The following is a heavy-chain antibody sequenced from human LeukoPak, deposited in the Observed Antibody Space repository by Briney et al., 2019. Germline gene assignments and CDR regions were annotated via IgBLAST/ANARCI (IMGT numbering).Heavy chain of an antibody. D-gene: IGHD3-10*01. Sequence: SQTLSLTCIVSGGSISGGYYYWSWIRQPPGKGLEWIGYIYYSGSTYYNPSLKSRVTISVDTSKNQFSLKLSSVTAADTAVYYCARGNKGFGELFQFDYWGQGTLVTVSS. CDR2: IYYSGST. J-gene: IGHJ4*02. V-gene: IGHV4-30-4*01. CDR3: ARGNKGFGELFQFDY. CDR1: GGSISGGYYY.